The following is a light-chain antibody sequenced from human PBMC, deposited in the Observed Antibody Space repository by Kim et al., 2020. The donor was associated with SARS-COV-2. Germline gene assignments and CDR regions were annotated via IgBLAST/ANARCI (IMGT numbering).Light chain of an antibody. CDR2: GAY. CDR3: HQYGSSPLT. V-gene: IGKV3-20*01. J-gene: IGKJ4*01. Sequence: EIVLTQSPGTLSLSPGERATLSCRASQSVSSSYLAWYQQKPGQAPRLLIYGAYSRATGIPDRFSGSGSRTDFTPTISRLGPEDCAVYYGHQYGSSPLTFGGGTGLEI. CDR1: QSVSSSY.